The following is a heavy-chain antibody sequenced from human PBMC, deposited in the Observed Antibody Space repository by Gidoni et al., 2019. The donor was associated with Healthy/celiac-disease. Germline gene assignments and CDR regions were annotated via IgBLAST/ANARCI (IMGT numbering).Heavy chain of an antibody. CDR2: IYTSGST. CDR1: GGSISSGSSY. Sequence: QVQLQESGPGLVKPSQTLSLTCTVSGGSISSGSSYWSWIRQPAGKGLEWIGRIYTSGSTNYNPSLKSRVTISVDTSKNQFSLKLSSVTAADTAVYYCASSSGWYGSAFDIWGQGTMVTVSS. CDR3: ASSSGWYGSAFDI. D-gene: IGHD6-19*01. J-gene: IGHJ3*02. V-gene: IGHV4-61*02.